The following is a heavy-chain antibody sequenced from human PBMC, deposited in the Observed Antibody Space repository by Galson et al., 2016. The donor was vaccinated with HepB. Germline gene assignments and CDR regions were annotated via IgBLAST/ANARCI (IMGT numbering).Heavy chain of an antibody. CDR2: INARNGEA. CDR3: AREGPIIGTLNY. Sequence: SVKVSCKASGFSFTNYAFHWVRQASGQGPQWLGWINARNGEAKYSQVFQDRVTISRYTSATTVYMEVTSLTSEDTAVYYCAREGPIIGTLNYWGQGTLVTVTS. J-gene: IGHJ4*02. V-gene: IGHV1-3*03. CDR1: GFSFTNYA. D-gene: IGHD1-7*01.